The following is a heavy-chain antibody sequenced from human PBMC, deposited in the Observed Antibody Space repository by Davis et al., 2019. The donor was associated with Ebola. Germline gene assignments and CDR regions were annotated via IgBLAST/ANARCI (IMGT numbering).Heavy chain of an antibody. Sequence: AASVKVSCKASGCTFTSYAISWVRQAPGQGLEWMGGIIPIFGTANYAQKFQGRVTIIRDTSATTSYMELSSLRFEDTAVYYCAREIRGSGGGLDYWGRGTLVTVSS. J-gene: IGHJ4*02. CDR1: GCTFTSYA. CDR2: IIPIFGTA. V-gene: IGHV1-69*05. D-gene: IGHD2-15*01. CDR3: AREIRGSGGGLDY.